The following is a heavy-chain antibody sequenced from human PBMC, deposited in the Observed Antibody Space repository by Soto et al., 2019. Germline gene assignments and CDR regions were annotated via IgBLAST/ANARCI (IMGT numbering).Heavy chain of an antibody. J-gene: IGHJ4*02. CDR1: GFTFSSYG. CDR3: AKAGESFAY. V-gene: IGHV3-30*18. D-gene: IGHD4-17*01. Sequence: QVQLVESGGGVVQPGRSLRLSCAASGFTFSSYGMHWVRQAPGKGLEWVAVISYDGSNKYYADSVKGRFTISRDNSKNTLYLQMNSLRAEDTAVYYCAKAGESFAYWGQGTLVTVSS. CDR2: ISYDGSNK.